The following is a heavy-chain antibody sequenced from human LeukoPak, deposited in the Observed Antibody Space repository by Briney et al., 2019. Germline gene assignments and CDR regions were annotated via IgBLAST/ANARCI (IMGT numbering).Heavy chain of an antibody. J-gene: IGHJ4*02. Sequence: SETLSLTCAVYGGSFSGNYWSWIRQPPGKGLEWIGEINHSGSTNYNPSLKSRVTISVDTSKNQFSLKLSSVTAADTAVYYCARGGLGYYYGSGSPFDYWGQGTLVTVSS. CDR2: INHSGST. CDR3: ARGGLGYYYGSGSPFDY. D-gene: IGHD3-10*01. V-gene: IGHV4-34*01. CDR1: GGSFSGNY.